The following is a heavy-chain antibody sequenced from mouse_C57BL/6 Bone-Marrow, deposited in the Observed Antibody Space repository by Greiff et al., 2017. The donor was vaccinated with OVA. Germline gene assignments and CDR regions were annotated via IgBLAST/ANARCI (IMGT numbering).Heavy chain of an antibody. V-gene: IGHV1-82*01. CDR2: IYPGDGDT. CDR3: ARKLEYFDV. J-gene: IGHJ1*03. CDR1: GYAFSSSW. Sequence: VQLQQSGPELVKPGASVKISCKASGYAFSSSWMNWVKQRPGKGLEWIGRIYPGDGDTNYNGKFKGKATLTADKSSSTAYMQLSSLTSVDSAVYFCARKLEYFDVWGTGTTVTVSS.